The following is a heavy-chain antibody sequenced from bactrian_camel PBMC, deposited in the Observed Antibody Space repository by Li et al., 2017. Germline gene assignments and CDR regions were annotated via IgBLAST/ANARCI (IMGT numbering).Heavy chain of an antibody. CDR3: AAAPAWVTDCSGDPVYKYSD. V-gene: IGHV3S40*01. CDR1: GFRFRGHE. Sequence: VQLVETGGGLVQTGGSLTLKCVVSGFRFRGHEMSWVRQAPGKGLEWVSATNMGGSGTYYTDSVKGRFTISLDNAKNTVYLQMNSLKPEDSAMYYRAAAPAWVTDCSGDPVYKYSDWGQGTQVTVS. J-gene: IGHJ4*01. CDR2: TNMGGSGT. D-gene: IGHD4*01.